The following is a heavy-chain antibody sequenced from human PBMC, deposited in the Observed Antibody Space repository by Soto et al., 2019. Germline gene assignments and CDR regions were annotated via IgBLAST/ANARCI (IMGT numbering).Heavy chain of an antibody. CDR2: INAGNGNT. Sequence: QVQLVQSGAEVKKPGASVKVSCKASGYTFTSYAMHWVRQAPGQRLEWMGWINAGNGNTKYSQKLQGRVTITRDTSASTAYMELSSLRSEDTAVYYCARGPYGMDVWGQGTTVTVSS. J-gene: IGHJ6*02. V-gene: IGHV1-3*01. CDR1: GYTFTSYA. CDR3: ARGPYGMDV.